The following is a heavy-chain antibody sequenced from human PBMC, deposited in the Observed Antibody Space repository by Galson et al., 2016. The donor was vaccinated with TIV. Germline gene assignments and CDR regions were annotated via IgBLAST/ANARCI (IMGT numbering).Heavy chain of an antibody. Sequence: SVKVSCKASGYTFSNFGISWVRQAPGQGPEWMGWISAYTGNTYYIEKFQGRVTMTTDTSASTAHMELRNLRSDDTAVYYCARNLEQGFVVLPSAITNWFDPWGQGTLVTVSS. D-gene: IGHD2-2*01. CDR3: ARNLEQGFVVLPSAITNWFDP. J-gene: IGHJ5*02. CDR1: GYTFSNFG. V-gene: IGHV1-18*01. CDR2: ISAYTGNT.